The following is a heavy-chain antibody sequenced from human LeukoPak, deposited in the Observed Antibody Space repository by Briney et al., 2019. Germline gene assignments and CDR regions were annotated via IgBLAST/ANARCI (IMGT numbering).Heavy chain of an antibody. CDR3: AKVQDRGDFWSGYYTPTGAFDI. Sequence: GGSLRLSCAASGFTFDDYAMHWVRQAPGKGLEWVSGISLNSGSIGYADSVKGRFTISRDNAKNSLYLQMNSLRAEDTALYYCAKVQDRGDFWSGYYTPTGAFDIWGQGTMVTVSS. V-gene: IGHV3-9*01. D-gene: IGHD3-3*01. CDR2: ISLNSGSI. J-gene: IGHJ3*02. CDR1: GFTFDDYA.